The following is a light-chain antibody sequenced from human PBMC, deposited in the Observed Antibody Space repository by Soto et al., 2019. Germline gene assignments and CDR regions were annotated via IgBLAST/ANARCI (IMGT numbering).Light chain of an antibody. Sequence: AIQMTQSPSSLSASVGDRVTIICRASLGIRSDVGWFQQKPGKAPKLLIYAASTLQSGVPSRFSGSVSGADFTLTITSLQPEDFATYYCLQLYNYPRTFGQGTKVDIK. V-gene: IGKV1-6*02. CDR1: LGIRSD. CDR3: LQLYNYPRT. J-gene: IGKJ1*01. CDR2: AAS.